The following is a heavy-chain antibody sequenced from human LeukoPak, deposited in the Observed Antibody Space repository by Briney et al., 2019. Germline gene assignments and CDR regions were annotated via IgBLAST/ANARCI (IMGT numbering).Heavy chain of an antibody. J-gene: IGHJ5*02. Sequence: GGSLRLSCAASGFTFSSYWMHWVGQAPGKGLVWVSRINSDGSSTSYADSVKGRFSISRDNAKNTLYLQMNSLRAEDTAVYYCARGGYREQLGSWGQGTLVTVSS. CDR2: INSDGSST. V-gene: IGHV3-74*01. CDR1: GFTFSSYW. D-gene: IGHD6-13*01. CDR3: ARGGYREQLGS.